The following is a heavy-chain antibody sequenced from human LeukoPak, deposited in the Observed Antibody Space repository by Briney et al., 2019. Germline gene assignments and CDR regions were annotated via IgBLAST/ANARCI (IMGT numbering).Heavy chain of an antibody. J-gene: IGHJ5*02. Sequence: PSETLSLTCTVSGGSIRSYYWSWIRQPPGKGLEWIGYIYYSGSTNYNPSLKSRVTISVDTSKNQFSLKLSSVTAADTAVYYCARAPNYSGYDFNWFDPWGQGTLVTVSS. CDR2: IYYSGST. V-gene: IGHV4-59*12. CDR1: GGSIRSYY. CDR3: ARAPNYSGYDFNWFDP. D-gene: IGHD5-12*01.